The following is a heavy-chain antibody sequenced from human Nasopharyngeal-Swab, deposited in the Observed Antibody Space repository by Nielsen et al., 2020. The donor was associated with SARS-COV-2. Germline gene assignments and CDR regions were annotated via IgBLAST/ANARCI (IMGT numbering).Heavy chain of an antibody. Sequence: LKISCAASGFPFSSYSMNWVRQAPGKGLEWVSSISSSSSYIYYADSVKGRFTISRDNAKNSLYLQMNSLGAEDTAVYYCARAAEYYYDSRALDGMDVWGQGTTVTVSS. CDR3: ARAAEYYYDSRALDGMDV. J-gene: IGHJ6*02. V-gene: IGHV3-21*01. CDR2: ISSSSSYI. CDR1: GFPFSSYS. D-gene: IGHD3-22*01.